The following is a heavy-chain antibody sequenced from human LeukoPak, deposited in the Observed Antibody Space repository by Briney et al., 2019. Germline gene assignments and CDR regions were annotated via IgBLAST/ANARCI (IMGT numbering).Heavy chain of an antibody. CDR2: IYYSGST. CDR1: GGSISSYY. Sequence: SETLSLTCTVSGGSISSYYWSWIRQPPGKGLEWIGYIYYSGSTNYNPSLKSRVTISVDTSKNQSSLKLSSVTAADTAVYYCARTSYSYPLDYWGQGTLVTVSS. CDR3: ARTSYSYPLDY. V-gene: IGHV4-59*01. D-gene: IGHD3-16*02. J-gene: IGHJ4*02.